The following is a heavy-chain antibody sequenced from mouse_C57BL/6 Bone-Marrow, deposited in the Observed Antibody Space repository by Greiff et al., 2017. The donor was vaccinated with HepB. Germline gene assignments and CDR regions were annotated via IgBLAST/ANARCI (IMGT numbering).Heavy chain of an antibody. CDR1: GYTFTTYP. Sequence: VQLVESGAELVKPGASVKMSCKASGYTFTTYPIEWMKQNHGKSLEWIGNFHPYNDDTKYNEKFKGKATLTVEKSSSTVYLELSRLTSDDSAVYYCARSTTVVRYWYFDVWGTGTTVTVSS. J-gene: IGHJ1*03. D-gene: IGHD1-1*01. V-gene: IGHV1-47*01. CDR2: FHPYNDDT. CDR3: ARSTTVVRYWYFDV.